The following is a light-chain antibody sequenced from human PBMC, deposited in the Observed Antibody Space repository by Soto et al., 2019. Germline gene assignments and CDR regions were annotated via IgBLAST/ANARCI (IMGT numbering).Light chain of an antibody. J-gene: IGLJ2*01. V-gene: IGLV2-14*01. CDR2: DVG. Sequence: QSALTQPASVSGSPGQSITISCTGTSSGVGSSNFVSWYQQHPGKAPKLLIYDVGNRPSGVSNRFSGSKSGNTASLSISGLQAEDEADYCCSSYTGSSTLGVVFGGGTKVTVL. CDR1: SSGVGSSNF. CDR3: SSYTGSSTLGVV.